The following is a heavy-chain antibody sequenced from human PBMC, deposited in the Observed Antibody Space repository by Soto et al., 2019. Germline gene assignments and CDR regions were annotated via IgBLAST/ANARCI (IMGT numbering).Heavy chain of an antibody. CDR1: GFSFSSYA. CDR3: ASTRGSHYDSGAYYDS. D-gene: IGHD3-22*01. J-gene: IGHJ4*02. Sequence: VGSLRLSCTASGFSFSSYAIHWVRQAPGKGLEWVAVISSGGYNTYYAQSVKGRFDVSRDNSKNTLFLQMNSLRIEDSAFYYCASTRGSHYDSGAYYDSWGQGTLVTVSS. V-gene: IGHV3-30*09. CDR2: ISSGGYNT.